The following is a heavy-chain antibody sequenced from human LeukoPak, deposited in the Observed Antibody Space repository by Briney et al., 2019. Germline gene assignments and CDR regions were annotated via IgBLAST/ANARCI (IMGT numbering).Heavy chain of an antibody. CDR1: GFTFDDYA. Sequence: PGGSLRLSCAASGFTFDDYAMHWVRQAPGKGLEWVSGISWNSGSIGYADSVKGRFTISRDNSKNTLYLQMNSLRAEDTAVYYCAKATVRTLYGKNFFDYWGQGTLVTVSS. J-gene: IGHJ4*02. CDR2: ISWNSGSI. V-gene: IGHV3-9*01. CDR3: AKATVRTLYGKNFFDY. D-gene: IGHD4-17*01.